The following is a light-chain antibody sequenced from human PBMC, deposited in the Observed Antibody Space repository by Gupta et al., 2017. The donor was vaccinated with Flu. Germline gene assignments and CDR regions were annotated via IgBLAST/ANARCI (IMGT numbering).Light chain of an antibody. CDR2: GNS. CDR1: SSNIGAGYD. J-gene: IGLJ3*02. V-gene: IGLV1-40*01. Sequence: QSVLTPPPSVSGAPGPRVTISCTGSSSNIGAGYDVHWYQQLPGTAPKLLIYGNSNRPSGVPDRFSGSKSGTSASLAITGXQXEDEADXYCQSYDSSLSGPHWVFGGGTKLTVL. CDR3: QSYDSSLSGPHWV.